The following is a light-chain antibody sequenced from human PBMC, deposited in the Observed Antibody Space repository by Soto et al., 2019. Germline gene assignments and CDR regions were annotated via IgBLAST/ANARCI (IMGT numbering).Light chain of an antibody. V-gene: IGKV3-11*01. J-gene: IGKJ4*01. Sequence: EIVLTQSPATLSLSPGERATLSCRASQSVSSYLAWYQQKPGQAPRLLIYDASNRATGIPAXXXXXXXXXXXXXXXXXXEPEXFAVYYCQQRSNWLTFGGGTKVEXK. CDR3: QQRSNWLT. CDR2: DAS. CDR1: QSVSSY.